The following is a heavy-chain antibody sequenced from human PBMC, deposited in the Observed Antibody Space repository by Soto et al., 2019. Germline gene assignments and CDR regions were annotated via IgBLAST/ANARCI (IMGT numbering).Heavy chain of an antibody. CDR2: ISSGGDNT. Sequence: EVQLLESGGDLVQPGGSLRLSCAASGFTFSSNSMTWVRQAPGKGLEWVAGISSGGDNTWHADSVKGRFTISRDNSKNTMYLQMNSLRVVDTAVYYCVKWDGFGEYWVQGSLVTVSS. CDR1: GFTFSSNS. V-gene: IGHV3-23*01. J-gene: IGHJ4*02. D-gene: IGHD3-10*01. CDR3: VKWDGFGEY.